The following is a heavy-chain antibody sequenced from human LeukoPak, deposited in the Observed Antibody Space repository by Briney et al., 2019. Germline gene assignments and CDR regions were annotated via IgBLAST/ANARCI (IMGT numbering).Heavy chain of an antibody. CDR3: ATAIEGTWPPHS. J-gene: IGHJ4*02. V-gene: IGHV3-48*01. CDR1: GFNVTTNH. D-gene: IGHD2-15*01. CDR2: ISSSGSTI. Sequence: GGSLRLSCAVSGFNVTTNHVTWVRQAPGKGLEWVSYISSSGSTIYYADSVKGRFTISRDNSKNTLYLQMNSLRAEDTAVYYCATAIEGTWPPHSWGQGTLVTVSS.